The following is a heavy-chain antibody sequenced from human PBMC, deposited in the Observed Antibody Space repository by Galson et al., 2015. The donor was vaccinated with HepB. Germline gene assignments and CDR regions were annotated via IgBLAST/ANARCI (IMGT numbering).Heavy chain of an antibody. J-gene: IGHJ5*02. V-gene: IGHV1-18*01. CDR2: ISPYNRYT. CDR3: ARGALVVAVGATQNNWFGP. Sequence: SVKVSCKASGYTFSSYSITWVRQAPGQGLEWMGWISPYNRYTSYTQKLQGRVTMTTDTSTNTAFMEPRSLRSDDTAVYYCARGALVVAVGATQNNWFGPWGQGTLVTVSS. CDR1: GYTFSSYS. D-gene: IGHD2-15*01.